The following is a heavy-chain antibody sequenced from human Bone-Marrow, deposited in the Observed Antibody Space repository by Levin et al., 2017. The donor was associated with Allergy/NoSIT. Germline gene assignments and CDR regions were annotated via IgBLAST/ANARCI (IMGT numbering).Heavy chain of an antibody. D-gene: IGHD5-12*01. CDR2: IDDSGNT. CDR1: GDSISTRTYY. J-gene: IGHJ6*02. Sequence: SETLSLTCSFSGDSISTRTYYWSWIRQPPGKGLAWIGYIDDSGNTNYDPSLKSRVTISVDTSKNKFSLEVSSVTAADTAVYYCARAPITTRHCGMDVWGQGTMVTVSS. CDR3: ARAPITTRHCGMDV. V-gene: IGHV4-61*01.